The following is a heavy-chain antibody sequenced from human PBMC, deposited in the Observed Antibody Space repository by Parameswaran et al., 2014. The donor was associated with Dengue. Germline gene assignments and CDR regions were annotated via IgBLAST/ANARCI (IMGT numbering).Heavy chain of an antibody. V-gene: IGHV1-69*15. CDR3: ARALWNSSNWYPYRD. CDR2: SIPIFGTA. Sequence: SWVRQAPGQGLEWMGRSIPIFGTAKYAQKFQGRVTITADESTSTGYMELNSLRSDDTAVYYCARALWNSSNWYPYRDWGQGTLVTVSS. J-gene: IGHJ4*02. D-gene: IGHD6-13*01.